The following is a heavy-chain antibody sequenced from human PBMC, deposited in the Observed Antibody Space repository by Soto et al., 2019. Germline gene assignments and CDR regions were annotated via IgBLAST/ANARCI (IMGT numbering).Heavy chain of an antibody. Sequence: ASVKVSCKASGYTFTGYYMHWVRQAPGQGLEWMGWINPNSGGTNYAQKFQGRVTMTRDTSISTAYMELSRLRSDDTAVYYCARASFVEYGSGPLSYWGQGTLVTVSS. CDR3: ARASFVEYGSGPLSY. J-gene: IGHJ4*02. V-gene: IGHV1-2*02. CDR2: INPNSGGT. D-gene: IGHD6-19*01. CDR1: GYTFTGYY.